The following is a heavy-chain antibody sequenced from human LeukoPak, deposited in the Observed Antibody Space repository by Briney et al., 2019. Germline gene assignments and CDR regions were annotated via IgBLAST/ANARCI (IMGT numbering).Heavy chain of an antibody. CDR2: ISTSGGST. D-gene: IGHD2-21*02. CDR3: AKIPSRVVVTTTP. CDR1: GFTFSSYV. V-gene: IGHV3-23*01. Sequence: QTGGSLRLSCAASGFTFSSYVMSWVRQAPGKGLEWVSSISTSGGSTYYADSVKGRFTISRDTSKNTLYLQMNSLRAEDTAVYYCAKIPSRVVVTTTPWGQGTLVTVSS. J-gene: IGHJ5*02.